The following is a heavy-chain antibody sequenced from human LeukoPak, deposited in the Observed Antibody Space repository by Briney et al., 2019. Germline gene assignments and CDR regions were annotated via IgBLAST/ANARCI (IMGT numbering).Heavy chain of an antibody. CDR3: ARDEEGYCSSTSCGSFDY. CDR2: ISSSSSTI. V-gene: IGHV3-48*01. CDR1: RFTFSSYS. Sequence: GGSLRLSCAASRFTFSSYSMNWVRQAPGKGLEWVSYISSSSSTIYYADSVKGRFTISRDNAKNSLYLQMNSLRAEDTAVYYCARDEEGYCSSTSCGSFDYWGQGTLVTVSS. D-gene: IGHD2-2*01. J-gene: IGHJ4*02.